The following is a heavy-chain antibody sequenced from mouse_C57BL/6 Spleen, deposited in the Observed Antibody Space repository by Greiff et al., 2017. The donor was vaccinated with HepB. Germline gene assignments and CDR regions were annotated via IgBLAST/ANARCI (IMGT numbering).Heavy chain of an antibody. V-gene: IGHV1-55*01. Sequence: QVQLQQSGAELVKPGASVKMSCKASGYTFTSYWITWVKQRPGQGLEWIGDIYPGSGSTNYNEKFKSKATLTVDTSSSTAYMQLSSLTSEDSAVYYCARRPPYYSNYEEDYWGQGTTLTVSS. CDR3: ARRPPYYSNYEEDY. J-gene: IGHJ2*01. D-gene: IGHD2-5*01. CDR1: GYTFTSYW. CDR2: IYPGSGST.